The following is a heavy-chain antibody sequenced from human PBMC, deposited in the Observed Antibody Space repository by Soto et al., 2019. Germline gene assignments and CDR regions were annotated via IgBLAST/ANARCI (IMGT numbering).Heavy chain of an antibody. CDR1: GYTFTSYW. CDR2: IYPGDSDT. CDR3: ATPSPPAGTLYYYGMDV. Sequence: GESLQISCKGSGYTFTSYWIGWVRQMPGKGLEWMGIIYPGDSDTRYRPSFQGPVTISADKSISTAYLQGSSLRASEPAIYYCATPSPPAGTLYYYGMDVWGQGTTVTVSS. V-gene: IGHV5-51*01. J-gene: IGHJ6*02. D-gene: IGHD6-13*01.